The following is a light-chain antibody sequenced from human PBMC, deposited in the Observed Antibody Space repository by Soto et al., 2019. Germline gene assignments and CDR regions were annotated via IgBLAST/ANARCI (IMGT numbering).Light chain of an antibody. V-gene: IGLV1-40*01. CDR3: QSFDSSLSAVV. CDR1: TSNIGARYD. CDR2: GNN. Sequence: QPVLTQPPSVSGAPGQRVTISCTGTTSNIGARYDVHWYQHLPGTAPKLLIYGNNNRPSGVPDRFSGSKSGTSASLAITGLEAEDEADYYCQSFDSSLSAVVFGGGTKLTVL. J-gene: IGLJ2*01.